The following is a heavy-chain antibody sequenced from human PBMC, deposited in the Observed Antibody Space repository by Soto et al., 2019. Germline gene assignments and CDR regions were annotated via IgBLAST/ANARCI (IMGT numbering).Heavy chain of an antibody. J-gene: IGHJ6*02. Sequence: GGSLRLSCAASGFTFSSYEMNWVRQAPGKGLEWVSYISSSGSTIYYADSVKGRFTISRDNAKNSLYLQMNSLRAEDTAVYYCARDRDYYDFWSGYYSPGTDGMDVWGQGTTVTVSS. CDR2: ISSSGSTI. CDR3: ARDRDYYDFWSGYYSPGTDGMDV. CDR1: GFTFSSYE. D-gene: IGHD3-3*01. V-gene: IGHV3-48*03.